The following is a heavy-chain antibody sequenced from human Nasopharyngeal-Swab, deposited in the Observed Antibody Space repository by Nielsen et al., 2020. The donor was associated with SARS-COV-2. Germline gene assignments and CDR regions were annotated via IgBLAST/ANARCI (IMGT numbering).Heavy chain of an antibody. CDR1: GFTFSSYW. J-gene: IGHJ4*02. CDR2: IKQDGSEK. CDR3: AKDKEDLRGVGSYDY. V-gene: IGHV3-7*03. D-gene: IGHD3-10*01. Sequence: GESLKISCAASGFTFSSYWMSWVRQAPGKGLEWVANIKQDGSEKYYVDSVKGRFTISRDNSKNTLHLHMSSLRAEDTAVYYCAKDKEDLRGVGSYDYWGQGILATVSS.